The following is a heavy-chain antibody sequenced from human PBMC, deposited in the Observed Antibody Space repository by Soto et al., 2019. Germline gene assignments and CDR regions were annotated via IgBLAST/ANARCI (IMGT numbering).Heavy chain of an antibody. V-gene: IGHV3-23*01. CDR2: ITGSGGRA. Sequence: EVQLLESGGDWVQPGGSLRLSCAASGFTFSNFVMSWVRHIPGKGLDWVSGITGSGGRAYYADSVKGRFTISRDNSRNTLYLQLSRLGAEDKAMYHCAVHLGQNYYTMDVWGQGTTVTVSS. CDR3: AVHLGQNYYTMDV. CDR1: GFTFSNFV. J-gene: IGHJ6*02.